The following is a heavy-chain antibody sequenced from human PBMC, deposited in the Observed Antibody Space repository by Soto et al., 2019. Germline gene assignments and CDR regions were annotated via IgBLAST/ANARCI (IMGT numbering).Heavy chain of an antibody. CDR3: TRLSGYSSSWDFDY. Sequence: EVQLVESGGGWVQPGGSRKLSWAASGFPFSGSALPGVRRASGKGLEGVGRIRSKANSYATAYAASVKGRFTISRDDSKNTAYLQMNSLKTEDTAVYYCTRLSGYSSSWDFDYWGQGTLVTVSS. V-gene: IGHV3-73*02. CDR2: IRSKANSYAT. D-gene: IGHD6-13*01. CDR1: GFPFSGSA. J-gene: IGHJ4*02.